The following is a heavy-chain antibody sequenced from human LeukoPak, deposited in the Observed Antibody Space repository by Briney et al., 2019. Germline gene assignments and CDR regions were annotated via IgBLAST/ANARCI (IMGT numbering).Heavy chain of an antibody. J-gene: IGHJ4*02. CDR3: VRDVWGDRDGFFDY. CDR1: GFTFSSYW. D-gene: IGHD5-24*01. CDR2: INRDGRST. Sequence: PGGSLRLSCAASGFTFSSYWMHWVRQAPGKGLVWASRINRDGRSTSYADSVTGRFTISRDNAKNTLYLQMNSLRAEDTAVYYCVRDVWGDRDGFFDYWGQGTLVTVSS. V-gene: IGHV3-74*01.